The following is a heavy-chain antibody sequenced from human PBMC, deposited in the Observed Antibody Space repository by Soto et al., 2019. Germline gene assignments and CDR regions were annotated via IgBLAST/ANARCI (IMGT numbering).Heavy chain of an antibody. Sequence: KASKTLSLICTVSGDSISSYYWRWIRQYAGKGLDWIGRIYNGGNTQYNPSLKSRVTMSADTSKNQFSLMLNSVTAADTAVSYCARDGSDSYGLDVWGQGTTVTGSS. D-gene: IGHD3-10*01. CDR1: GDSISSYY. CDR3: ARDGSDSYGLDV. V-gene: IGHV4-4*07. CDR2: IYNGGNT. J-gene: IGHJ6*02.